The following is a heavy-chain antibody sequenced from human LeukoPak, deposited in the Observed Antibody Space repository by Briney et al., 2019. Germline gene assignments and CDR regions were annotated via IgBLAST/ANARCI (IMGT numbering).Heavy chain of an antibody. J-gene: IGHJ4*02. CDR1: GYTFTGYC. V-gene: IGHV1-2*02. CDR2: INPNSGGT. Sequence: GASVKVSCKASGYTFTGYCMHWVRQAPGQGLEWMGWINPNSGGTNYAQKFQGRVTMTRDTSISTAYMELSRLRSDDTAVYYCARDESVVPAAESEGFDYWGQGTLVTVSS. CDR3: ARDESVVPAAESEGFDY. D-gene: IGHD2-2*01.